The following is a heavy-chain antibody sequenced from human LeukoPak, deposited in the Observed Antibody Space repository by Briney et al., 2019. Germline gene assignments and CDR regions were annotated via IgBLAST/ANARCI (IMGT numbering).Heavy chain of an antibody. V-gene: IGHV3-48*03. CDR2: ISSSGITI. CDR3: ATGDDYRTFYY. J-gene: IGHJ4*02. D-gene: IGHD5-24*01. CDR1: EFTFSSYD. Sequence: GGSLRLSCAASEFTFSSYDMNWVRQAPGKGLEWVSYISSSGITIYYADSVKGRFTISRDNAKHSLYLQMNSLRAEDTAVYYCATGDDYRTFYYWGQGTLVTVSS.